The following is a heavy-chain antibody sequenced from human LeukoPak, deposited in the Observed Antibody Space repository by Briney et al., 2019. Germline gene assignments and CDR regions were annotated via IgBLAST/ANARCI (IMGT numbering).Heavy chain of an antibody. V-gene: IGHV4-59*12. J-gene: IGHJ6*03. D-gene: IGHD3-3*01. Sequence: SETLSLTCTVSGDSINNYYWTWIRQPPGKGLEWIGYIYSSGSAIYNPSLRSRVTISLDTSRNQFSLKLSSVTAADTAVYYCARAPNYDFWSGYYGSPYYYYYMDVWGKGTTVTVSS. CDR1: GDSINNYY. CDR2: IYSSGSA. CDR3: ARAPNYDFWSGYYGSPYYYYYMDV.